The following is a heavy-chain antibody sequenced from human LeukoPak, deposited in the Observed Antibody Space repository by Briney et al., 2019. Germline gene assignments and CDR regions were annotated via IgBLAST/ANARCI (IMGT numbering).Heavy chain of an antibody. V-gene: IGHV1-18*01. Sequence: ASVKVSCKASGYTFTSYGISWVRQAPGQGLEWMGWISPYNGNTNYAQNLQGRVTMTTDTSTSTACMELRSLRSDDTAVYYCARDLFRYSSGRTGYFDYWGQGTLVTVSS. CDR3: ARDLFRYSSGRTGYFDY. CDR1: GYTFTSYG. D-gene: IGHD6-19*01. J-gene: IGHJ4*02. CDR2: ISPYNGNT.